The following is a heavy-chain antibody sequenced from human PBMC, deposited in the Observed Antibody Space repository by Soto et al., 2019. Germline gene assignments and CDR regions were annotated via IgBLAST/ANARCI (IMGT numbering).Heavy chain of an antibody. D-gene: IGHD2-15*01. CDR1: GFTFSRYA. V-gene: IGHV3-23*01. CDR3: ARARWRNAFDI. Sequence: GGSLRLSCAASGFTFSRYAMSWVRQAPGKGLEWVSSISTSDHTTYYADSVKGRFTISTDNSKNTLYVQMNGLRVEDTAVYYCARARWRNAFDIWGQGTMVTVSS. J-gene: IGHJ3*02. CDR2: ISTSDHTT.